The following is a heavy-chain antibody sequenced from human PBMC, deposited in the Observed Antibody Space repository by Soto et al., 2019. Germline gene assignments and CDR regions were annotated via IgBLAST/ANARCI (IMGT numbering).Heavy chain of an antibody. CDR2: VNGTGRAT. CDR3: AKDVLYCGGGSCLVGPAYTFDH. Sequence: XGSLRLSCAASGFTFSAYAMTWVRHTPGKGLEWVSSVNGTGRATYHADSVKGRFTMSRDNSKDAVYMQMNSLRADDTAVYYCAKDVLYCGGGSCLVGPAYTFDHWGQGTLVTVSS. J-gene: IGHJ4*02. D-gene: IGHD2-15*01. V-gene: IGHV3-23*01. CDR1: GFTFSAYA.